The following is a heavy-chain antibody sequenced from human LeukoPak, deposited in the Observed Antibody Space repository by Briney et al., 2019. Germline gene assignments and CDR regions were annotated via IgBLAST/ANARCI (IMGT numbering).Heavy chain of an antibody. CDR3: AKIAATDPIDF. D-gene: IGHD6-13*01. V-gene: IGHV3-23*01. J-gene: IGHJ4*02. Sequence: GGSLRLSCAASGFTLNIYAMNWVRQAPGKGLDWVSGLTGSGRDTYYTDSVKGRFTISRDNSKNTLYLQMNSLRPDNTAVYYCAKIAATDPIDFWGQGTLVTVSS. CDR1: GFTLNIYA. CDR2: LTGSGRDT.